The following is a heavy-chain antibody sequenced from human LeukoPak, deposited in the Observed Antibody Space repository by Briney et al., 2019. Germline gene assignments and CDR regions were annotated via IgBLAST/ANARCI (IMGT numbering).Heavy chain of an antibody. V-gene: IGHV4-59*08. Sequence: SETLSLTCTVSGGSINSYYWSWIRQPPGKGLEWIGYIYYSGSTNYNPSLKSRVTISVDTSKNQFSLKLSSVTAADTAVYYCARLLGGYFDYWGQGTLVTVSS. CDR1: GGSINSYY. CDR2: IYYSGST. D-gene: IGHD3-3*02. CDR3: ARLLGGYFDY. J-gene: IGHJ4*02.